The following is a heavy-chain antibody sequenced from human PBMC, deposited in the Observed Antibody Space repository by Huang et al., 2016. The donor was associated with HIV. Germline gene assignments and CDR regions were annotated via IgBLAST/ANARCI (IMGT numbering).Heavy chain of an antibody. CDR1: GFNFNNYD. CDR3: ARARGFLYDSTGYYSRYYFDS. D-gene: IGHD3-22*01. Sequence: QVQLVQSGAEVKKPGASVKVSCKASGFNFNNYDFNWVRQASGQGLGWKGWMKPKSGNAGDAQKFQGRVTITRNTSITTAYMELRSLRSEDTAVYYCARARGFLYDSTGYYSRYYFDSWGQGTLVTISS. J-gene: IGHJ4*02. CDR2: MKPKSGNA. V-gene: IGHV1-8*03.